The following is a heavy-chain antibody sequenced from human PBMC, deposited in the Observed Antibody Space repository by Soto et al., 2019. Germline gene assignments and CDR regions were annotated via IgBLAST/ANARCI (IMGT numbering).Heavy chain of an antibody. Sequence: QVQLVQSGAEVKKPGSSVKVSCKASGGIFSSYAISWVRQAPGQGLEWMGGIIPIFGTANYAQKCQGRVTSTADDSTSTAYMELSSLRSEDTAVYYCARDGGVYSGYAFSHHYGMDVWGQGTTVTVSS. J-gene: IGHJ6*02. CDR1: GGIFSSYA. D-gene: IGHD5-12*01. CDR2: IIPIFGTA. V-gene: IGHV1-69*12. CDR3: ARDGGVYSGYAFSHHYGMDV.